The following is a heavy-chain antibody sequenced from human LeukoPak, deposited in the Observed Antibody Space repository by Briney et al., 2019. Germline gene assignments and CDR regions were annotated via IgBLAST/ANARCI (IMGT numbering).Heavy chain of an antibody. Sequence: GRSLRLSCAASGFTLGSLWMSWVSQAQRKGREWEANIKQDGTQSFYVDSAKGRFTISRDNRTNSMYLQRNRQIAAVTGVYYCARVFGGWLKTNAYGGEGTL. CDR2: IKQDGTQS. CDR3: ARVFGGWLKTNAY. D-gene: IGHD3-22*01. J-gene: IGHJ4*02. V-gene: IGHV3-7*01. CDR1: GFTLGSLW.